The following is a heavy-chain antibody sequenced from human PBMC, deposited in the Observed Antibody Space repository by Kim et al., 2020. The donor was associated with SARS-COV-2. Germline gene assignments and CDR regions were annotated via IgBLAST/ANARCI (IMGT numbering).Heavy chain of an antibody. J-gene: IGHJ6*03. Sequence: GGSLRLSCAGSGFTFSSYGMHWVRQAPGKGLEWVGVISYDGSNNYYAYSVKGRCSISRDNSENKLYLHMNRLSAEDTAVYYCARAWVRVRMVDQCRWG. CDR1: GFTFSSYG. CDR2: ISYDGSNN. D-gene: IGHD3-16*01. CDR3: ARAWVRVRMVDQCR. V-gene: IGHV3-30*03.